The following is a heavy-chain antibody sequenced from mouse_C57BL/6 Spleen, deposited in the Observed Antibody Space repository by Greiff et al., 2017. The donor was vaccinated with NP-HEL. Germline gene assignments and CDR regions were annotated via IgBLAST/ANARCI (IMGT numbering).Heavy chain of an antibody. D-gene: IGHD1-1*01. CDR1: GYTFTDYE. CDR3: TRITTVVAYYFDY. Sequence: QVQLQQSGAELVRPGASVTLSCKASGYTFTDYEMHWVKQTPVHGLEWIGAIEPETGGTAYNQKFKGKAILTADKSSSTAYMELRSLTSEDSAVYYCTRITTVVAYYFDYWGQGTTLTVSS. V-gene: IGHV1-15*01. CDR2: IEPETGGT. J-gene: IGHJ2*01.